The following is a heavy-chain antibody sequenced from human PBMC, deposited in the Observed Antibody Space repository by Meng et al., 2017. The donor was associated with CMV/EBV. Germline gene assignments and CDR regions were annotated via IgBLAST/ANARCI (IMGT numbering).Heavy chain of an antibody. CDR2: IIPIFGTA. CDR1: GGTFSSYA. D-gene: IGHD5-24*01. V-gene: IGHV1-69*01. Sequence: VPWGSGWKKPWSAVKVSCKASGGTFSSYAISWVRQSPGQGLEWMGGIIPIFGTANYAQKFQGRVTITADESTSTAYMELSSLRSEDTAVYYCARMPRDGYNYIDYWGQGTLVTVSS. J-gene: IGHJ4*02. CDR3: ARMPRDGYNYIDY.